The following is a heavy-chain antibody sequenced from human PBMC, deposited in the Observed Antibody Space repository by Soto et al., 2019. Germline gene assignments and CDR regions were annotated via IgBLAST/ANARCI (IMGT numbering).Heavy chain of an antibody. CDR1: GGSISSSSYY. V-gene: IGHV4-39*01. CDR2: IYYSGST. CDR3: ARRPGRPGPFDY. D-gene: IGHD7-27*01. Sequence: SETLSLTCTVSGGSISSSSYYWGWIRQPPGKGLEWIGSIYYSGSTYYNPSLKSRVTISVDTSKNQFSLKLSSVTAADTAVYYCARRPGRPGPFDYWGQGTLVTVSS. J-gene: IGHJ4*02.